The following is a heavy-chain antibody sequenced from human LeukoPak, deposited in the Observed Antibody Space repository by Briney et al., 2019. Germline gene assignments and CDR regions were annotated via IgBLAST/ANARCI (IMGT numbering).Heavy chain of an antibody. Sequence: GGSRRLSCAASGFTFSTYAMTWVRQAPGKGLEWVSALSGSGDTTYYADSGKGRFTISRDNSKNTVYLQMNRLRAEDTAVYYCAKDRGYWGQGTLVTVSS. CDR1: GFTFSTYA. CDR3: AKDRGY. V-gene: IGHV3-23*01. J-gene: IGHJ4*02. CDR2: LSGSGDTT.